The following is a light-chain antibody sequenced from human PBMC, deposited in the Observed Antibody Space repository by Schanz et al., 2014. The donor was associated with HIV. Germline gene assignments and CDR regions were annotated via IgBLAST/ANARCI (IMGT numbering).Light chain of an antibody. J-gene: IGKJ4*01. CDR2: SAS. CDR1: QSVSSN. V-gene: IGKV3-20*01. Sequence: EIVLTQSPGTLSLSPGERATLSCRASQSVSSNLAWYQQKRGQVPRLLIYSASRRANGIPDRFSGSGSGTDFTLTISSLEPEDFAVYFCQYFGNSGGTFGGGTKVEIK. CDR3: QYFGNSGGT.